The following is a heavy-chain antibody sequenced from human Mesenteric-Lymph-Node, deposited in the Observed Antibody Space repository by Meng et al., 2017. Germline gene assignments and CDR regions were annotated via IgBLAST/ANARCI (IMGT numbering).Heavy chain of an antibody. CDR2: TSHSGST. J-gene: IGHJ4*02. CDR3: ASSDYYRSDY. CDR1: VGSSSRGGW. V-gene: IGHV4-4*02. D-gene: IGHD3-22*01. Sequence: LRVGGHGMVKRSERRSLSCAGRVGSSSRGGWWSWVRPAPGKGLEWIGETSHSGSTNYSPSHKSRVTISLDKSKNQLSLKLNSVTAADSAVYYCASSDYYRSDYWGQGTLVTVSS.